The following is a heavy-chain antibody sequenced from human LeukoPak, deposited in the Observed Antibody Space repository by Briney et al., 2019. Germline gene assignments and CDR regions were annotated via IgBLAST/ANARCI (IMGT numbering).Heavy chain of an antibody. CDR1: GGSVSSGSYY. V-gene: IGHV4-61*01. D-gene: IGHD1-1*01. Sequence: PSETLSLTCTVSGGSVSSGSYYWSWIRQPPGKGLEWIGYIYYSGSTNYNPSLKSRVTISVDTSKNQFSLKLSSVTAADTAVYYCARDIRSRGTGWFDPWGQGTLVTVSS. CDR3: ARDIRSRGTGWFDP. CDR2: IYYSGST. J-gene: IGHJ5*02.